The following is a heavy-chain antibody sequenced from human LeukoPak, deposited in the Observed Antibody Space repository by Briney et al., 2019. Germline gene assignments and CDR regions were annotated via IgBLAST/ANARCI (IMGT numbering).Heavy chain of an antibody. J-gene: IGHJ1*01. CDR2: IYYSGST. CDR1: GGSISSYY. CDR3: ARAVAYGGNSYFQH. D-gene: IGHD4-23*01. Sequence: SETLSLTCTVSGGSISSYYWSWIRQPLGKGLEWIGYIYYSGSTNYNPSLKSRVTISVDTSKNQLSLKLSSVTAADTAVYYCARAVAYGGNSYFQHWGQGALVTVSS. V-gene: IGHV4-59*08.